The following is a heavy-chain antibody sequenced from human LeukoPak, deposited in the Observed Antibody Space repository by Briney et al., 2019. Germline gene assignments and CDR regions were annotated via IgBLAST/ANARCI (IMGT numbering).Heavy chain of an antibody. Sequence: GESLKISCKGSGYSFSSHWIGWVRQMPGKGLEWMGIIYPGDSDTRYSPSFQGQVTISADKSISTAYLQWGSLKASDTAMYYCARRPGYCSCGSCYWFDPWGQGTLVTVSS. V-gene: IGHV5-51*01. D-gene: IGHD2-15*01. CDR3: ARRPGYCSCGSCYWFDP. CDR1: GYSFSSHW. CDR2: IYPGDSDT. J-gene: IGHJ5*02.